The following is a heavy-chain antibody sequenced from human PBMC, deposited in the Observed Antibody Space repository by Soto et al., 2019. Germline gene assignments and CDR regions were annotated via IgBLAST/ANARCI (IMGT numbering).Heavy chain of an antibody. Sequence: QVQLVQSGAEVKKPGASVKVSCKASGYTFTSYDINWVRQATGQGLEWMGWMNPNSGNTGYAQKFQGRVTMTRNTSISTAYMELSSLRSEDTAVYYCARVVVTAILGYYYYYGMDVWGQGTTVTVSS. CDR3: ARVVVTAILGYYYYYGMDV. CDR2: MNPNSGNT. CDR1: GYTFTSYD. D-gene: IGHD2-21*02. J-gene: IGHJ6*02. V-gene: IGHV1-8*01.